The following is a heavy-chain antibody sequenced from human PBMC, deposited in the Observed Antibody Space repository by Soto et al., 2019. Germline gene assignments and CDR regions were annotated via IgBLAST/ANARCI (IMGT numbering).Heavy chain of an antibody. Sequence: GESLTSSCKDSGNTFTNYWIGWVLQMPGKGLEWMAIIYPGDSGTRYSPAFQGQVTISADKSISTAYLQWSSLKASDTAMYYCAKTTLYYDSGGYYWYFDYWGQGTMVTVSS. J-gene: IGHJ4*02. CDR1: GNTFTNYW. CDR3: AKTTLYYDSGGYYWYFDY. CDR2: IYPGDSGT. D-gene: IGHD3-22*01. V-gene: IGHV5-51*01.